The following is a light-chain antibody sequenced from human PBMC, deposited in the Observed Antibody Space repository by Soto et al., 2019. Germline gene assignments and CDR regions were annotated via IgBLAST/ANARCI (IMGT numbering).Light chain of an antibody. CDR2: DAS. V-gene: IGKV3-11*01. CDR1: QSVTTS. J-gene: IGKJ4*01. CDR3: QPRINWPSVT. Sequence: EIVLTQSPATLSLSPGDRATLSCRASQSVTTSLAWYQHQPGQAPRLLIYDASNRPTGIPARFSGSGSGTHFSLTISSLETEDFAVYYCQPRINWPSVTFGGGTKLEIK.